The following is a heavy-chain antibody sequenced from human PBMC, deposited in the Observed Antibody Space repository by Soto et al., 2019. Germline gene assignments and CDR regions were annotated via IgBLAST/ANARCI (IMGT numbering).Heavy chain of an antibody. Sequence: ASVKVSCKASGGTFSSYAISWVRQAPGQGLEWMGGIIPIFGTANYAQKFQGRVTITADESTSTAYMELSSLRSEDTAVYYCASGLLAAAEPLYYFDYWGQGTLVTVSS. V-gene: IGHV1-69*13. CDR3: ASGLLAAAEPLYYFDY. CDR1: GGTFSSYA. J-gene: IGHJ4*02. D-gene: IGHD6-13*01. CDR2: IIPIFGTA.